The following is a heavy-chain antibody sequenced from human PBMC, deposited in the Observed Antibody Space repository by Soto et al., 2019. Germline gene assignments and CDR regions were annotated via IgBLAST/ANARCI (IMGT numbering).Heavy chain of an antibody. D-gene: IGHD2-15*01. J-gene: IGHJ4*02. Sequence: LRLSCAASGFTFSSYAMHWVRQAPGKGLEWVAVISYDGSNKYYADSVKGRFTISRDNSKNTLYLQMNSLRAEDTAVYYCARDREYCSGGSCYSGAFDYWGQGTLVTVSS. V-gene: IGHV3-30-3*01. CDR3: ARDREYCSGGSCYSGAFDY. CDR1: GFTFSSYA. CDR2: ISYDGSNK.